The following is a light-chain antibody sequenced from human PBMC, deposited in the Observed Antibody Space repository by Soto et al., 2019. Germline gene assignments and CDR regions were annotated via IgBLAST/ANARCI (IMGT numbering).Light chain of an antibody. CDR1: QSVRSTS. V-gene: IGKV3-20*01. CDR3: QQYGLSQT. Sequence: EIVFTQSPSTLSLSPGERATLSCRASQSVRSTSLAWYQQKPGQAPRLLIYGASSRATGIPDRFSGSGSGTDFTLTISRLEPEDFAVYYCQQYGLSQTFGQGTRLEIK. CDR2: GAS. J-gene: IGKJ5*01.